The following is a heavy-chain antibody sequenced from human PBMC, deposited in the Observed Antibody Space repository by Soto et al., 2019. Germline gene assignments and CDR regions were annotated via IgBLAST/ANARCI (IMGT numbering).Heavy chain of an antibody. CDR3: AVKVATIAGGYYYYGMDV. J-gene: IGHJ6*02. CDR1: GGTFSSYA. D-gene: IGHD5-12*01. Sequence: GASVKVSCKASGGTFSSYAIRWVRQAPGQGLEWMGGIIPIFGTANYAQKFQGRVTITADESTSTAYMELSSLRSEDTAVYYCAVKVATIAGGYYYYGMDVWGQGTTVTVSS. CDR2: IIPIFGTA. V-gene: IGHV1-69*13.